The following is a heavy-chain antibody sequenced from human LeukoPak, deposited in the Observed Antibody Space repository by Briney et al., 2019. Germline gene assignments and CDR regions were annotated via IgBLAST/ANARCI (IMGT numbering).Heavy chain of an antibody. Sequence: GESLKISCKGSGYRFSNYWIGWVRQMPGKGLEWMGIVYPDDSDTRYSPSFQGQVTISTDKSISTAYLQWSSLKASDTAMYYCAIGGDSTTSCYRCFNYWGQGTLVTVSS. D-gene: IGHD2-2*02. CDR2: VYPDDSDT. V-gene: IGHV5-51*01. J-gene: IGHJ4*02. CDR3: AIGGDSTTSCYRCFNY. CDR1: GYRFSNYW.